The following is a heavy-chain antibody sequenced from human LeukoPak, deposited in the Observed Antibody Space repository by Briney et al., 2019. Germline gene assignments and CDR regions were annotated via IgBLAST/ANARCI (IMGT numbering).Heavy chain of an antibody. CDR2: IKQDGSEK. Sequence: GGSLRLSCAASGFTFSSYSMNWVRQAPGKGLEWVANIKQDGSEKYYVDSVKGRFTISRDNAKNSLYLQMNSLRAEDTAVYYCARGSTGDFDYWGQGTLVTVSS. CDR3: ARGSTGDFDY. J-gene: IGHJ4*02. V-gene: IGHV3-7*01. D-gene: IGHD1-14*01. CDR1: GFTFSSYS.